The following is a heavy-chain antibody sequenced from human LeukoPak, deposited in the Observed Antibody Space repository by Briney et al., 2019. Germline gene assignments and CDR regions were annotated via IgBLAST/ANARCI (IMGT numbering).Heavy chain of an antibody. Sequence: ASVKVSCKASGYTFTSYYMHWVRQAPGQGLEWMGIINPSGGSTSYAQKFQGRVTITADKSTSTAYMELSSLRSEDTAVYYCARGSIQLWQTTDVWGQGTLVTVSS. J-gene: IGHJ4*02. CDR3: ARGSIQLWQTTDV. CDR2: INPSGGST. CDR1: GYTFTSYY. D-gene: IGHD5-18*01. V-gene: IGHV1-46*01.